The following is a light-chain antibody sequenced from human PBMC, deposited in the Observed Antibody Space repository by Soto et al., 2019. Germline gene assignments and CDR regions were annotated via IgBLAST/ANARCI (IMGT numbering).Light chain of an antibody. J-gene: IGKJ2*01. CDR1: QSIHTW. Sequence: DFQMTQSPSTLSASVGDSVTITCRASQSIHTWLAWYQQKPGRTPKLLIYKASVLESGVPSRFSGSGSGTELTLTISSLQPDDFATYYCQQYNSHPYTFGRGTKLQIK. CDR2: KAS. V-gene: IGKV1-5*03. CDR3: QQYNSHPYT.